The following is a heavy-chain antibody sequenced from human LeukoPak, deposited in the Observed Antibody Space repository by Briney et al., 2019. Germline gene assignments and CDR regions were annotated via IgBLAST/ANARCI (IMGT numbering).Heavy chain of an antibody. J-gene: IGHJ4*02. CDR3: ARVGYSYGSYYFDY. CDR1: GYTFTSYD. CDR2: MNPNSGNT. D-gene: IGHD5-18*01. V-gene: IGHV1-8*03. Sequence: ASVKVSCKASGYTFTSYDINWVRQATGQGREGMGWMNPNSGNTGYAQKFQGRVTITRNTSISTAYMELSSLRSEDTAVYYCARVGYSYGSYYFDYWGQGTLVTVSS.